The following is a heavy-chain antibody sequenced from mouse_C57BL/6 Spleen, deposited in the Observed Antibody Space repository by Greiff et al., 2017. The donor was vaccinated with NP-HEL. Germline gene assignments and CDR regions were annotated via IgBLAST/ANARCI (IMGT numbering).Heavy chain of an antibody. D-gene: IGHD2-1*01. J-gene: IGHJ4*01. CDR3: ARRGIYYGNDAMDY. V-gene: IGHV5-17*01. CDR1: GFTFSDYG. Sequence: EVQRVESGGGLVKPGGSLKLSCAASGFTFSDYGMHWVRQAPEKGLEWVAYISSGSSTIYYSDTVKGRFTISREHAKNTLFLQMTRLRSEDTAMYYCARRGIYYGNDAMDYWGQGTSVTVSS. CDR2: ISSGSSTI.